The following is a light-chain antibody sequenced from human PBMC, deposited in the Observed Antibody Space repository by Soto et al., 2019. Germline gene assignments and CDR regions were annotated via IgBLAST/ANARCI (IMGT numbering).Light chain of an antibody. J-gene: IGLJ1*01. CDR3: QSYDSSRSGYV. CDR1: SSNIGAGYE. CDR2: ENN. V-gene: IGLV1-40*01. Sequence: QAVLTQPPSVSEAPGQRVTMSCTGGSSNIGAGYEAHWYQQVPGTAPKLLIYENNNRPSGVPDRFSGSKSGTSASLAITGLKAEYEAEYYCQSYDSSRSGYVFGTGTKLTPL.